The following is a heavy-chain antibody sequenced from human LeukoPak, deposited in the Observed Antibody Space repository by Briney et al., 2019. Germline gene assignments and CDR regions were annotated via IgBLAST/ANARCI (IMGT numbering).Heavy chain of an antibody. CDR2: IRAGGTST. J-gene: IGHJ4*02. CDR3: AKSGLEPNTVMRGFDY. Sequence: GGSLRLSCTASGFTFSGYAMSWVRQAPGKELEWVSSIRAGGTSTFYADSVRGRFTISRDDSKNSLYLQMSSLRAEDSAIYYCAKSGLEPNTVMRGFDYWGQGALVTVSS. V-gene: IGHV3-23*01. CDR1: GFTFSGYA. D-gene: IGHD4-11*01.